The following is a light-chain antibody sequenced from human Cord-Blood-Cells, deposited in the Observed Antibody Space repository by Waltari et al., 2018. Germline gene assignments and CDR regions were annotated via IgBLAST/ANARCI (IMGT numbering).Light chain of an antibody. CDR3: SSYTSSSTPYV. V-gene: IGLV2-14*01. Sequence: QSPLPQPASVSGSPGPSITLPCTGTRSDVGGYNYVSWYQQHPGKAPKLMIYDVSNRPSGVSNRFSGSKSGNTASLTISGLQAEDEADYYCSSYTSSSTPYVFGTGTKVTVL. CDR1: RSDVGGYNY. CDR2: DVS. J-gene: IGLJ1*01.